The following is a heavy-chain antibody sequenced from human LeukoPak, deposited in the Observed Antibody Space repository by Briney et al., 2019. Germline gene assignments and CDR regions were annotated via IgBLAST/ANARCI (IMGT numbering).Heavy chain of an antibody. CDR1: GDTFSSYA. D-gene: IGHD5-18*01. CDR2: IIPIFGTA. J-gene: IGHJ4*02. V-gene: IGHV1-69*05. CDR3: AREREPRYSYGFDY. Sequence: GASVKVSCKASGDTFSSYAISWVRQAPGQGLEWMGRIIPIFGTANYAQKFQGRVTITTDESTSTAYMELSSLRSEDTAVYYCAREREPRYSYGFDYWGQGTLVTVSS.